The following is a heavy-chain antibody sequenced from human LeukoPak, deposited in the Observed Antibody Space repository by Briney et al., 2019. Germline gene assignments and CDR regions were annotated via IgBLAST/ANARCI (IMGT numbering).Heavy chain of an antibody. V-gene: IGHV3-21*01. J-gene: IGHJ4*02. Sequence: PGGSLRLSCAASGFSFSNYWMTWVRQAPGKGLEWVSCISGSSSSYIYYSDSVRGRFTISRDNAKNSLYLQMNSLTAEDTAVYYCARAVPGFDYWGQGTLVTVSS. D-gene: IGHD1-14*01. CDR1: GFSFSNYW. CDR3: ARAVPGFDY. CDR2: ISGSSSSYI.